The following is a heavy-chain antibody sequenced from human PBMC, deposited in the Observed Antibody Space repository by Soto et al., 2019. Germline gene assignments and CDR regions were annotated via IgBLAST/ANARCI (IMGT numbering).Heavy chain of an antibody. CDR3: ARETPSGNCDY. CDR2: INPMGGST. Sequence: GASVKVSCKASGYTFINYYIHWVRQAPGQGLEWMAIINPMGGSTNYAQEFQGRVTLTSDTSTSTVYMELSSLRFEDTALFYCARETPSGNCDYWGQGTLVTVSS. V-gene: IGHV1-46*01. CDR1: GYTFINYY. J-gene: IGHJ4*02.